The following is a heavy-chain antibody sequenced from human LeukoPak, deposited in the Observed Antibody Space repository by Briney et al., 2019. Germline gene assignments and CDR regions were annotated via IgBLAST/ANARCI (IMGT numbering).Heavy chain of an antibody. CDR3: ASATGDNDAFDI. D-gene: IGHD7-27*01. V-gene: IGHV3-33*01. J-gene: IGHJ3*02. CDR2: IWNDGSNK. Sequence: PGGSLRLSCAASGXTFSSYVMHWVRQAPGKGLEWVAVIWNDGSNKYFADSVKGRFTISRDSSKNTLYLQMNSLRAEDTAVYYCASATGDNDAFDIWGQGTMVTVSS. CDR1: GXTFSSYV.